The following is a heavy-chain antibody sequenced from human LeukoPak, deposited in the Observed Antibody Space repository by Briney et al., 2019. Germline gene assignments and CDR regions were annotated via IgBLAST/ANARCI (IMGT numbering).Heavy chain of an antibody. Sequence: ASVKVSCKASGYTFTGYYMHWVRQAPGQGLEWMGRINPNSGGTNYAQKFQGRVTMTRDTSISTAYMELSRLRSDDTAVYYCARGGWVFWSGYFYYFDYWGQGTLVTVSS. J-gene: IGHJ4*02. CDR2: INPNSGGT. D-gene: IGHD3-3*01. CDR3: ARGGWVFWSGYFYYFDY. CDR1: GYTFTGYY. V-gene: IGHV1-2*06.